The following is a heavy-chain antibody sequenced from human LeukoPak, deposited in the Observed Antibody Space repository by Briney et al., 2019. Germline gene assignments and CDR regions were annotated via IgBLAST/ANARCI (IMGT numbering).Heavy chain of an antibody. Sequence: SETLSLTCTVSGGSISAYYWSWIRQPPGKGLEWIGSIYYSGGTTYIPSLKNRVTISVDTSKNQFSLKLRSVTAADADVYYCARQASCSSATCNPFDWWGQGTLVTVSS. CDR1: GGSISAYY. CDR3: ARQASCSSATCNPFDW. CDR2: IYYSGGT. V-gene: IGHV4-59*08. D-gene: IGHD2-2*01. J-gene: IGHJ4*02.